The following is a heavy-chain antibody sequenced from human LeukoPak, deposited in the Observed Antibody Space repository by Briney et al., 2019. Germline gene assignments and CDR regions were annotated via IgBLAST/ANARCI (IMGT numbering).Heavy chain of an antibody. CDR3: AKDRGRTWVQVAN. D-gene: IGHD2-15*01. CDR2: ISGSGGST. CDR1: GFTFSSDA. J-gene: IGHJ4*02. Sequence: GGSLGLSRIGTGFTFSSDAMGWVRQAPGKGLEWVSGISGSGGSTCYADSVKGRFTISRDNSKNTLYLQMNSLRVEDTAVYYCAKDRGRTWVQVANWGQGTLVTVSS. V-gene: IGHV3-23*01.